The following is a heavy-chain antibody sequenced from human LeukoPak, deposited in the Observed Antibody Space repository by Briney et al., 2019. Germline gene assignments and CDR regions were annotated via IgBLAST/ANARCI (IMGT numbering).Heavy chain of an antibody. D-gene: IGHD5-18*01. J-gene: IGHJ4*02. CDR1: GFTFDDYA. Sequence: PGGSLRLSCAASGFTFDDYAMHWVRQAPGKGLEWVSGISWNSGSIGYADSVKGRFTISRDNAKNSLYLQMNSLRAEDTALYYCAKDIAVDTAMSIWGQGTLVTVSS. CDR3: AKDIAVDTAMSI. CDR2: ISWNSGSI. V-gene: IGHV3-9*01.